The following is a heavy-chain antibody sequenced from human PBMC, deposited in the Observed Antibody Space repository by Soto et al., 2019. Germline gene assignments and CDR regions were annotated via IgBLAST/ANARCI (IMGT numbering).Heavy chain of an antibody. Sequence: QVQLQESGPGLDQPSQTLSLTCIVSGGSISSGGYYWSWIRQHPGQGLEWIGYISNSGTTYYNPSLKRRVTISVDTYKNLFSRERSSVTAADTAVYYCARGVLIWGQGTLLTVSS. CDR1: GGSISSGGYY. V-gene: IGHV4-31*03. CDR3: ARGVLI. CDR2: ISNSGTT. J-gene: IGHJ4*02.